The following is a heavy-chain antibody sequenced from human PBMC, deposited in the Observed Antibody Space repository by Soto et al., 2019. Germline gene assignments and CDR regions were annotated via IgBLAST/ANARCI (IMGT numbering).Heavy chain of an antibody. CDR1: GYTFTSYY. CDR2: INPSGGST. CDR3: ARAGLTVVTADLSY. V-gene: IGHV1-46*04. J-gene: IGHJ4*02. Sequence: QVQLVQSGAVVKKPGASVKVSCKASGYTFTSYYMHWVRQAPGQGLEWMGIINPSGGSTSYAQKLLSRVTMTRDTSTSTVYMELSSLRSEDTAVYYCARAGLTVVTADLSYWGQGTLVTVSS. D-gene: IGHD2-15*01.